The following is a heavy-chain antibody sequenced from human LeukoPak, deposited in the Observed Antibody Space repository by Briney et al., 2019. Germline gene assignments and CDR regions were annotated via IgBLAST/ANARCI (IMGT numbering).Heavy chain of an antibody. V-gene: IGHV1-2*02. CDR3: ARHQTEGYYDSSGSFDY. CDR2: INPNSGGT. D-gene: IGHD3-22*01. Sequence: GASVKVSCKASGYTFTGYYMHWVRQAPGQGLEWMGWINPNSGGTNYAQKFQDRVTMARDTSTSTVYMELSSLRSEDTAIYYCARHQTEGYYDSSGSFDYWGQGTLVTVSS. CDR1: GYTFTGYY. J-gene: IGHJ4*02.